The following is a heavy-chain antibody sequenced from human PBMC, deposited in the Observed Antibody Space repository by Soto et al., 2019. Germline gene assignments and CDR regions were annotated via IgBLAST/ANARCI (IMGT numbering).Heavy chain of an antibody. D-gene: IGHD5-18*01. CDR1: GRSITVYY. CDR2: IYPSGTT. CDR3: ARAAYNSGPFDY. J-gene: IGHJ4*01. Sequence: TETLCITFTESGRSITVYYLNWFRQPAGKGLEWIGHIYPSGTTNYNPSFKSRVNMSLDTSQNQFSLRLTSVTAADTAVYYCARAAYNSGPFDYWGHGTQVTV. V-gene: IGHV4-4*07.